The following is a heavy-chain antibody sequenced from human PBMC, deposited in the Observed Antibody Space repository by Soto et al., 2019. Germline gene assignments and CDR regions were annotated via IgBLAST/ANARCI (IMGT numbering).Heavy chain of an antibody. CDR3: ARGDGDYYDGNGYLGRH. D-gene: IGHD3-22*01. V-gene: IGHV3-74*01. CDR1: GFTFSSYW. Sequence: EVPLVESGGGIVQPGGSLRLSCAASGFTFSSYWMHWVRQAPGKGLVWVSRINSDGSRTSYADSAKGRFTISRDNAKNTVYRQMNSLRAEDTAVYYCARGDGDYYDGNGYLGRHWGQGTLVTVSS. J-gene: IGHJ4*02. CDR2: INSDGSRT.